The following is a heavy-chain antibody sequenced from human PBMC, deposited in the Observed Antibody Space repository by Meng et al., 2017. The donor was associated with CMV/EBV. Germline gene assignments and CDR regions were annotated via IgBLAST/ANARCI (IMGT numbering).Heavy chain of an antibody. CDR3: ATYIGNYINWYFDL. V-gene: IGHV1-2*02. CDR2: INPNSGGT. CDR1: GSTFTGYY. Sequence: GALGKSSGKASGSTFTGYYMHWVRQAPGQGLEWMGWINPNSGGTNYEQKFQGRVTMTRDTSISTAYMELSRLRSDDTAVYYCATYIGNYINWYFDLWGRGTLVTVSS. D-gene: IGHD1-7*01. J-gene: IGHJ2*01.